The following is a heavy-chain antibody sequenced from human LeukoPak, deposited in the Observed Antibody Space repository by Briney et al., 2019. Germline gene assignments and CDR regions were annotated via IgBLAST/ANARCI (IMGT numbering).Heavy chain of an antibody. CDR3: AGGLINYYDSSGTLDY. CDR1: GYSISSGYY. Sequence: PSETLSLTCTVSGYSISSGYYWGWIRQPPGKGLEWIGSIYYSGSTYYNPSLKSRVTISVDTSKNQFSLRLSSVTAADTAVYYCAGGLINYYDSSGTLDYWGQGTLVTVSS. D-gene: IGHD3-22*01. CDR2: IYYSGST. J-gene: IGHJ4*02. V-gene: IGHV4-38-2*02.